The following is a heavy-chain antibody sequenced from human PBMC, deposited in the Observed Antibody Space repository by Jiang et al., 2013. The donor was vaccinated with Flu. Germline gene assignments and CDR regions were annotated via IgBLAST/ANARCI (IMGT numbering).Heavy chain of an antibody. J-gene: IGHJ4*02. D-gene: IGHD6-19*01. CDR1: GVTFSRYT. CDR2: IYGSGDST. Sequence: GGSLRLSCAVSGVTFSRYTMNWVRQAPGKGLEWVSAIYGSGDSTFYAASVKGRFTTSRDNSRNTLYLQMNSLRVEDTAVYFCVKDREPDSGWNFDYWGQGTLVTVSS. CDR3: VKDREPDSGWNFDY. V-gene: IGHV3-23*01.